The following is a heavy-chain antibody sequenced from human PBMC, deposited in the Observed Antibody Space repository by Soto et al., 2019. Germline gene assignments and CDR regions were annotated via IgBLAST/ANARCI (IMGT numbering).Heavy chain of an antibody. Sequence: QVQLVESGGGVVQPGRSLRLSCAASGFTFSSYGMHWVRQAPGKGLEWVAVIWYDGSNKYYADSVKGRFTISRDNSKNTLYLQMNSLRAEDTAVYYCARDKLSSSSALLRDYYYGMDVWGQGTTVTVSS. CDR3: ARDKLSSSSALLRDYYYGMDV. V-gene: IGHV3-33*01. J-gene: IGHJ6*02. D-gene: IGHD6-6*01. CDR1: GFTFSSYG. CDR2: IWYDGSNK.